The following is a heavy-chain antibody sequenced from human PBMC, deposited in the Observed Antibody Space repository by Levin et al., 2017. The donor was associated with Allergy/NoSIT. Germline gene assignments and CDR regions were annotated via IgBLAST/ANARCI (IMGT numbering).Heavy chain of an antibody. V-gene: IGHV3-74*01. J-gene: IGHJ4*02. CDR1: GFTFSSYW. D-gene: IGHD6-19*01. Sequence: SCAASGFTFSSYWMHWVRQAPGKGLVWVSRINSDGSSTSYADSVKGRFTISRDNAKNTLYLQMNSLRAEDTAVYYCSTGYSSRWYSGGVDYWGQGTLVTVSS. CDR2: INSDGSST. CDR3: STGYSSRWYSGGVDY.